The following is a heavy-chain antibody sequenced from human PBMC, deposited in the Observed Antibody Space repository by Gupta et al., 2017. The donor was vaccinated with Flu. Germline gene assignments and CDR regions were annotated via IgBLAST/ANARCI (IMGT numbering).Heavy chain of an antibody. D-gene: IGHD2-21*02. V-gene: IGHV3-48*01. Sequence: SDSMNWVRQAPGKGLEWVSYIGSSSSSIYYADSVKGRFTSSRDNAKNSLYLQMNSLRAEDTAVYYGARDGCGGDCYPLFDRWGRGTRVTVSS. CDR1: SDS. CDR3: ARDGCGGDCYPLFDR. CDR2: IGSSSSSI. J-gene: IGHJ2*01.